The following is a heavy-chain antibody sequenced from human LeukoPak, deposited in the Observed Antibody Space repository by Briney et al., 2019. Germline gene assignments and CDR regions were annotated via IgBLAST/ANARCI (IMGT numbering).Heavy chain of an antibody. J-gene: IGHJ5*02. CDR1: GGSFSGYY. Sequence: SETLSLTCAVYGGSFSGYYWSWIRQPPGKGLEWIGEINHSGSTNYNPSLKSRVTISVDTSKNQFSLKLSSVTAADTAVYYCAEGGPITVSGVGDNWFDPWGQGTLVTVPS. V-gene: IGHV4-34*01. D-gene: IGHD3-3*01. CDR2: INHSGST. CDR3: AEGGPITVSGVGDNWFDP.